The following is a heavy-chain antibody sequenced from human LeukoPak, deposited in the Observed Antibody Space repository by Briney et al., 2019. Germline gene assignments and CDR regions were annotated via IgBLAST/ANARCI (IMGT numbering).Heavy chain of an antibody. J-gene: IGHJ4*02. CDR3: ARVHSSSWLEDYFDY. CDR1: GFIFSGFI. D-gene: IGHD6-13*01. V-gene: IGHV3-48*01. Sequence: GGSLRLSCAASGFIFSGFIMNWVRQAPGKGLEWVSYISTSSSPIYYADSVKGRFTISRDNAKNSLYLQMSSLRAEDTAVYYCARVHSSSWLEDYFDYWGQGTLVTVSS. CDR2: ISTSSSPI.